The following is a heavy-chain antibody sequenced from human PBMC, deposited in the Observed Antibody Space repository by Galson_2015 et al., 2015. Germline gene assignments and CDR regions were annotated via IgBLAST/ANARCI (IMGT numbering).Heavy chain of an antibody. CDR3: ARVFYDYSKNYYYYYGMDV. CDR1: GFTFNSYG. D-gene: IGHD4-11*01. J-gene: IGHJ6*02. Sequence: SLRLSCAAFGFTFNSYGIHWVRQAPGKGLEWVALIWYDGSNKYYAASVRGRFTISRDNSKNTLYLQMNSLRDEDTAVYYCARVFYDYSKNYYYYYGMDVWGQGTTVTVSS. CDR2: IWYDGSNK. V-gene: IGHV3-33*01.